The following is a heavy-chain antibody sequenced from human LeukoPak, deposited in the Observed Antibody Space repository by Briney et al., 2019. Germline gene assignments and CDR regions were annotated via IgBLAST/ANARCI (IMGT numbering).Heavy chain of an antibody. V-gene: IGHV3-7*03. CDR2: IKQDGSEK. CDR1: GFTFSSYW. CDR3: AIQPSTVTPYYMDV. J-gene: IGHJ6*03. D-gene: IGHD4-11*01. Sequence: GSLRLSCAASGFTFSSYWMSWVRPAPGKGLEWVANIKQDGSEKYYVDSVKGRFTISRDNSKNTLYLQMNSLRAEDTAVYYCAIQPSTVTPYYMDVWGKGTTVTVSS.